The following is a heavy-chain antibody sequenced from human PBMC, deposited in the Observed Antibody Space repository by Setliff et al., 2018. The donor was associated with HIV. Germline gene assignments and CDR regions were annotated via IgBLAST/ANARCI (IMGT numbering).Heavy chain of an antibody. J-gene: IGHJ1*01. D-gene: IGHD4-17*01. Sequence: PSETLSLTCTVSGGSISSSSYYWGWIRQPPGKGLEWIGSIYYSGSTYYNPSLKSRVTISVDTSKNQFSLKLSSVTAADTAVYYCASLRLNYGDYPAEYFQHWGQGTLVTVSS. V-gene: IGHV4-39*01. CDR3: ASLRLNYGDYPAEYFQH. CDR2: IYYSGST. CDR1: GGSISSSSYY.